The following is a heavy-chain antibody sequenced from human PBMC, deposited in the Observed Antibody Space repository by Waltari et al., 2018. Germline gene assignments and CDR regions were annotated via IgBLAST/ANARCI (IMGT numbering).Heavy chain of an antibody. CDR2: ISYDAQYK. D-gene: IGHD6-19*01. J-gene: IGHJ4*02. CDR1: GCTFSNYA. Sequence: QVQLVEAGGGVVQPGRSLTLTCEGSGCTFSNYAINWVRQAPGKGLEWVAIISYDAQYKYYADSVKGRTSISRDNHKNTAYLEMNSLRPEDTAVYYCSRGGQWLVLYSFDYWGQGTLVTVSS. V-gene: IGHV3-30*04. CDR3: SRGGQWLVLYSFDY.